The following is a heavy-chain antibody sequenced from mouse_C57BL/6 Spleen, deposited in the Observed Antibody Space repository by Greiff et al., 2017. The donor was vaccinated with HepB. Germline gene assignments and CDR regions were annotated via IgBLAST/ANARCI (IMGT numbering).Heavy chain of an antibody. Sequence: VQLQQSGAELAKPGASVKLSCKASGYTFTSYWMHWVKQRPGQGLEWIGYINPSSGYTKYNQKFKDKATLTADKSSRTAYMQLSSLTYEDSAVYYCAREGYFDVWGTGTTVTVSS. CDR1: GYTFTSYW. CDR3: AREGYFDV. V-gene: IGHV1-7*01. J-gene: IGHJ1*03. CDR2: INPSSGYT.